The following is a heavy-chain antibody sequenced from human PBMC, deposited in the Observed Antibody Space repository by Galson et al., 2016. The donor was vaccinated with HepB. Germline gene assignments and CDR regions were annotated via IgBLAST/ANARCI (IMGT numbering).Heavy chain of an antibody. D-gene: IGHD6-19*01. CDR3: ARVPSSGWFDY. J-gene: IGHJ4*02. CDR2: IWSDGNQY. CDR1: GLTFSSYV. V-gene: IGHV3-33*01. Sequence: SLRLSCAASGLTFSSYVMHWVRQAPGKGLEWVAIIWSDGNQYLYADSVKGRFTISRDNSKNTLYLQMNSLRAEDTAVYYCARVPSSGWFDYWGQGTLVTVSS.